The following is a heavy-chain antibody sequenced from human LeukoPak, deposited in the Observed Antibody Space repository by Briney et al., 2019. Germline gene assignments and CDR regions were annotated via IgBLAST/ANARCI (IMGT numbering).Heavy chain of an antibody. CDR3: ARDGQGDGYNA. Sequence: SVKVSCKASGGTFSSYAISWVRQAPGQGLEWMGRIIPILGITNYAQKFQGRVTITADKSTSTAYVELSSLRSEDTAVYYCARDGQGDGYNAWGQGTLVTVSS. V-gene: IGHV1-69*04. J-gene: IGHJ5*02. CDR2: IIPILGIT. CDR1: GGTFSSYA. D-gene: IGHD5-24*01.